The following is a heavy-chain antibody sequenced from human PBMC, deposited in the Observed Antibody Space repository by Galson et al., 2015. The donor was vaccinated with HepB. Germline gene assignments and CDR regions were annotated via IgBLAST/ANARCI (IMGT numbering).Heavy chain of an antibody. D-gene: IGHD2-2*02. CDR3: ARHNPYCSSTSCYTAYYYYYMDV. CDR1: GYSFTSYW. Sequence: QSGAEVKKPGESLRISCKGSGYSFTSYWISWVRQMPGKGLEWMGRIDPSDSYTNYSPSFQGHVTISADKSISTAYLQWSSLKASDTAMYYCARHNPYCSSTSCYTAYYYYYMDVWGKGTTVTVSS. CDR2: IDPSDSYT. J-gene: IGHJ6*03. V-gene: IGHV5-10-1*01.